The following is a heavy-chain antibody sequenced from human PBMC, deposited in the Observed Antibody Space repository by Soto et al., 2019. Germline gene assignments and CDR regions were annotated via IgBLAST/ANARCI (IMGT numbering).Heavy chain of an antibody. CDR2: MYNSGST. CDR1: GGSISSYY. V-gene: IGHV4-59*01. Sequence: QVQLQELGPGLVKPSETLSLTCTVSGGSISSYYWSWIRQPPGKGLEWIGYMYNSGSTNFNPSLKSRVTISVDTSKNQFSLKLSSVTAADTAVYYCARDGSRYCSSTSCYSGYYYYGMDVWGQGTTVTVSS. J-gene: IGHJ6*02. D-gene: IGHD2-2*01. CDR3: ARDGSRYCSSTSCYSGYYYYGMDV.